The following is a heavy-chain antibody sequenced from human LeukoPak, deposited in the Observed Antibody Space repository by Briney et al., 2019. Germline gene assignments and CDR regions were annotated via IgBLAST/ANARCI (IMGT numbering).Heavy chain of an antibody. Sequence: SETLSLTCAVSGYSISSNYYWSWIRQPAGKGLEWIGRIYTSGSTNYNPSLKSRVTMSVDTSKNQFSLKLSSVTAADTAVYYCARDLGSYYGSGSYYNYFDYWGQGTLVTVSS. CDR1: GYSISSNYY. D-gene: IGHD3-10*01. V-gene: IGHV4-4*07. J-gene: IGHJ4*02. CDR2: IYTSGST. CDR3: ARDLGSYYGSGSYYNYFDY.